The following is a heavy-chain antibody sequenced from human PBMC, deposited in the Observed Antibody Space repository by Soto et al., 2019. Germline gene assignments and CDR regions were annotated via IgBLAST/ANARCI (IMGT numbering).Heavy chain of an antibody. CDR2: IEPSGGSK. V-gene: IGHV1-46*01. D-gene: IGHD3-10*01. J-gene: IGHJ4*02. CDR3: SGSARTFYYFYF. CDR1: GYTFTSYY. Sequence: ASVKVSCKASGYTFTSYYMHWVRQAPGQRLEWIRVIEPSGGSKSYTQKLQNRITMTRDTSTSTVYMELSSLRSEDTAVYYCSGSARTFYYFYFWSQETLVT.